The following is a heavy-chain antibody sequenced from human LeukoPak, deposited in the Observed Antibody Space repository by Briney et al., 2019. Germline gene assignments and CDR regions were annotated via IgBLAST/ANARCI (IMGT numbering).Heavy chain of an antibody. Sequence: QAGGSLRLSCAASGFSFSSSAMIWVRQAPGKGLEWVSAITANGGYTLYADAVKGRFTVSRDNSKNTLYLQINSLRPEDTAMYYCAKDPNGDYIGAFDFWGQGTMATVSS. CDR1: GFSFSSSA. V-gene: IGHV3-23*01. CDR3: AKDPNGDYIGAFDF. CDR2: ITANGGYT. D-gene: IGHD4-17*01. J-gene: IGHJ3*01.